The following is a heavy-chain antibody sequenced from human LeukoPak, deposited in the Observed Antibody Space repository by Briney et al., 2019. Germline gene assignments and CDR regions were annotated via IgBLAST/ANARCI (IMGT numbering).Heavy chain of an antibody. CDR3: AKGGGIVVVPAAREGDY. D-gene: IGHD2-2*01. Sequence: PGGSLRLSCAASGFTFSSYGMHWVRQAPGKGLEWVAFIRYDGSNKYYADSVKGRFTISRDNSKNTLYLQMNSLRAEDTAVYYCAKGGGIVVVPAAREGDYWGQGTLVTVSS. V-gene: IGHV3-30*02. CDR2: IRYDGSNK. J-gene: IGHJ4*02. CDR1: GFTFSSYG.